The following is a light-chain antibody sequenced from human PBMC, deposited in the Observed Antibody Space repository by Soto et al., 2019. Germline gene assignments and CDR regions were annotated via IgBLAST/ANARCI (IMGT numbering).Light chain of an antibody. CDR1: SSDVGGYNY. CDR2: DVS. J-gene: IGLJ1*01. Sequence: QSVLTHPASVSGSPVQSITISCTGTSSDVGGYNYVSWCQQHPGKAPKLMIYDVSNRPPGVSNRFSGSKSGNTASLTISALQAEYDGDYYCSSYYSSFTRNVFGTAPNV. CDR3: SSYYSSFTRNV. V-gene: IGLV2-14*01.